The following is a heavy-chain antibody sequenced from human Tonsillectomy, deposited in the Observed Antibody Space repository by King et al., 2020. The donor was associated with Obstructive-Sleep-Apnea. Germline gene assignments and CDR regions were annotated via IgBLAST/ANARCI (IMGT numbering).Heavy chain of an antibody. V-gene: IGHV4-59*08. CDR3: ARHFYSSGYSCAFDI. CDR1: GGSISGFY. Sequence: QLQESGPGLVKPSETLSLTCTVSGGSISGFYWSWIRQPPGKGLEWIGYIYYVGGTNYNPSLKSRGTISLDTSKNQFSLKLSTVTAADTAVYYCARHFYSSGYSCAFDIWGQGTMVTVSS. D-gene: IGHD3-22*01. J-gene: IGHJ3*02. CDR2: IYYVGGT.